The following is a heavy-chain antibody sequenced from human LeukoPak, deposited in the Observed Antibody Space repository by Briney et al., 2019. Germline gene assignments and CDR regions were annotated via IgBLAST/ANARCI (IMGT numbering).Heavy chain of an antibody. CDR3: ARDLIVLMVYAEGFDP. CDR2: IKQDGSER. V-gene: IGHV3-7*01. Sequence: GGSLRLSCAASGFTFSSYWMSWVRQAPVKGQEWVANIKQDGSERYYVDSVKGRFTTSRDNAKNSLYLQMNSLRAEDTAVYYCARDLIVLMVYAEGFDPWGQGTLVTVSS. CDR1: GFTFSSYW. J-gene: IGHJ5*02. D-gene: IGHD2-8*01.